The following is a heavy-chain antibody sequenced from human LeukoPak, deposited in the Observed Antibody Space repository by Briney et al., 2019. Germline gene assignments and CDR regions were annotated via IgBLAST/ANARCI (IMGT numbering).Heavy chain of an antibody. CDR2: MNPNSGNT. Sequence: ASVKVSCKASGYTFTSYDINWVRQATGQGLEWMGWMNPNSGNTGYAQKSQGRVTMTRNTSISTAYMELSSLRSEDTAVYYCARGPIVVVPAAILGNWFDPWGQGTLVTVSS. CDR1: GYTFTSYD. D-gene: IGHD2-2*02. V-gene: IGHV1-8*01. CDR3: ARGPIVVVPAAILGNWFDP. J-gene: IGHJ5*02.